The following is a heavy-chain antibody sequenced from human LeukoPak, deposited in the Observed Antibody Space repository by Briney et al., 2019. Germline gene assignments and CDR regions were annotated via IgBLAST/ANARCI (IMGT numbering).Heavy chain of an antibody. CDR3: ATSHGWSPDH. CDR1: GFTFADYF. J-gene: IGHJ4*02. CDR2: ISGDGTTT. D-gene: IGHD6-19*01. Sequence: GGSLRLSCAASGFTFADYFMHWVRQAPGKGLECISFISGDGTTTYYRDSVRGRFTISRDNSKNSLYLQLGSLRADDTALYFCATSHGWSPDHWGQGTLVTVSS. V-gene: IGHV3-43*02.